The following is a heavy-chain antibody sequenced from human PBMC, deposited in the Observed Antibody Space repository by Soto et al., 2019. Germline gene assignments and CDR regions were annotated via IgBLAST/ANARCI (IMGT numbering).Heavy chain of an antibody. CDR2: ISGSGGST. J-gene: IGHJ5*02. CDR3: AKGASGGFDP. V-gene: IGHV3-23*01. D-gene: IGHD3-10*01. Sequence: GGSLRLSCAGSGFTFSNYAMSWVRRAPGKGLAWVSAISGSGGSTYYADSVKGRFTISRDNSKNTLYLQMNSLRAEDTAVYYCAKGASGGFDPWGQGTLVTVSS. CDR1: GFTFSNYA.